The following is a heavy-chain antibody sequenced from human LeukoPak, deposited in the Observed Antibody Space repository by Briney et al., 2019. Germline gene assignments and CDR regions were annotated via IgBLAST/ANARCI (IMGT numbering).Heavy chain of an antibody. V-gene: IGHV3-30*04. Sequence: GGSLRLSCAASGFTFSTSNMHWVRQAPGKGLEWVSFISYDGSNKKEADSVKGRFTISRGNSKNTLYLQMNSLRAADTAVYYCARGPLRDFDFWGQGILVTVSS. CDR1: GFTFSTSN. CDR3: ARGPLRDFDF. J-gene: IGHJ4*02. CDR2: ISYDGSNK.